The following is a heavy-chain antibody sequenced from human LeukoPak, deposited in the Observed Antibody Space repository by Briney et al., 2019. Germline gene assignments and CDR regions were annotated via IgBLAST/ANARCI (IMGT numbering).Heavy chain of an antibody. J-gene: IGHJ4*02. CDR1: GGSISSYY. CDR3: ARDSNQLIFDY. Sequence: SETLSLTCTVSGGSISSYYWSWIRQPPGKGLEWIGYIYYSGSTNYNPSLKSRVTISVDTSKNQFSLKLSSVTAADTAVYYCARDSNQLIFDYWGQGTLVTVSS. CDR2: IYYSGST. V-gene: IGHV4-59*01. D-gene: IGHD1-14*01.